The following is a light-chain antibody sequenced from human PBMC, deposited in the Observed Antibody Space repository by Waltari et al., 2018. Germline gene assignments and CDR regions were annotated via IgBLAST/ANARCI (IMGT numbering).Light chain of an antibody. J-gene: IGLJ1*01. CDR1: SSDVCTSDL. Sequence: QSALTQPASVSGSPGQSISISSTGSSSDVCTSDLVSWYQQHPGKAPKVLIYEVNKRPSGISNRFSGSKSGNTASLTISGLQAEDEADYYCCSYAGSSTPSYVFGTGTKVTVL. V-gene: IGLV2-23*02. CDR3: CSYAGSSTPSYV. CDR2: EVN.